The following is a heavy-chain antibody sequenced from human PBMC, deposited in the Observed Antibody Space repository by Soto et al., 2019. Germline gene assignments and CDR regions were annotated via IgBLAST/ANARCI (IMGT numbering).Heavy chain of an antibody. J-gene: IGHJ4*02. CDR3: ARKSSGSSSSLYY. CDR2: IYLGDSDT. CDR1: GYNFTSYW. D-gene: IGHD3-10*01. V-gene: IGHV5-51*01. Sequence: VESLKISCQGSGYNFTSYWIGWVRQMPGKGLEWMGLIYLGDSDTRYSPSFQGQVTISADKSISTAYLQWSSLKASDTAMYYCARKSSGSSSSLYYWGQGTLVTVSS.